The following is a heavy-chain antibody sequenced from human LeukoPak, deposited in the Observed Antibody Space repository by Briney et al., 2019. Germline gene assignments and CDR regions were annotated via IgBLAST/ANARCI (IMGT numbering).Heavy chain of an antibody. CDR3: ARVHERSLEWLLYYYYYGMDV. V-gene: IGHV3-30-3*01. D-gene: IGHD3-3*01. J-gene: IGHJ6*02. CDR2: ISYDGSNK. CDR1: GFTFSSYA. Sequence: GGSLRLSRAASGFTFSSYAMHWVRQAPGKGLEWVAVISYDGSNKYYADSVKGRFTISRDNSKNTLYLQMNSLRAEDTAVYYCARVHERSLEWLLYYYYYGMDVWGQGTTVTVSS.